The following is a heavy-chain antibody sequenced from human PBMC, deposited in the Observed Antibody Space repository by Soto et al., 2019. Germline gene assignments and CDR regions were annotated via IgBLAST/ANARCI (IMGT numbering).Heavy chain of an antibody. CDR2: ISSSSSTI. J-gene: IGHJ4*02. CDR3: ARLYRDIDY. CDR1: GFTFSSYS. D-gene: IGHD2-2*02. Sequence: GGSLRLSCAASGFTFSSYSMNWVRQAPGKGLEWVSYISSSSSTIYYADSVKGRFTISRDNAKNSLYLQMNSLRAEDTAVYYCARLYRDIDYWGQGTLVTVSS. V-gene: IGHV3-48*01.